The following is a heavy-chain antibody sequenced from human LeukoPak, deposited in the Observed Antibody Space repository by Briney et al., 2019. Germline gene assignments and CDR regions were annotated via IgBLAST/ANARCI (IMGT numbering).Heavy chain of an antibody. Sequence: PSETLSLTCTVSGGSISSSSYYWGWIRQPPGKGLEWIGSIYYSGSTYYNPSLKSRVTISVDTSKNQFSLKLSSVTAADTAVYYCARHRGEQLVFDYWGQGTLVTVSS. V-gene: IGHV4-39*01. D-gene: IGHD3-16*01. CDR3: ARHRGEQLVFDY. CDR2: IYYSGST. CDR1: GGSISSSSYY. J-gene: IGHJ4*02.